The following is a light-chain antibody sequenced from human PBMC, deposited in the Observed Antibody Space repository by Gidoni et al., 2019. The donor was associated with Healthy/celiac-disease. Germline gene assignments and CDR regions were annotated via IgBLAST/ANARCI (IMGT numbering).Light chain of an antibody. J-gene: IGKJ1*01. CDR2: DPA. CDR1: QSISSY. CDR3: QQSYSTPWT. V-gene: IGKV1-39*01. Sequence: DIQMTQSPSSLSASVGDRVTITCRASQSISSYLNWYQQKPGKAPKLLIYDPASLQSGVPSRFSGSGSGTDFTLTISSLQPEDFATYYCQQSYSTPWTFGQGTRVEIK.